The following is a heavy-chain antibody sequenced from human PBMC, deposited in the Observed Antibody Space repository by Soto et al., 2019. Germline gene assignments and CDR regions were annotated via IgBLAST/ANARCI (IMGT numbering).Heavy chain of an antibody. V-gene: IGHV4-39*01. CDR3: GRQPGHCGRTTCFGYYSVDV. Sequence: QLQLQESGPRLEKPPETLSLTSSVSGGSINSSSYSWGWIRNPPGKVLESIGDMYYSENTHYNPSLAGRVAISADTPNSQLSLRRSSVTAADTAVYYCGRQPGHCGRTTCFGYYSVDVWGQGTTVTVS. J-gene: IGHJ6*02. CDR2: MYYSENT. D-gene: IGHD2-2*01. CDR1: GGSINSSSYS.